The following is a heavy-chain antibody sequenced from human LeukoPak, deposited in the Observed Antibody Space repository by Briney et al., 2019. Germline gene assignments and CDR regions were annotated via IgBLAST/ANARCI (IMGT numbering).Heavy chain of an antibody. CDR1: GYSFTSYW. J-gene: IGHJ4*02. D-gene: IGHD3-22*01. V-gene: IGHV5-51*01. CDR3: ARRGGRYDSSGPLGN. Sequence: GESLKISCKGSGYSFTSYWIGWVRQMPGKGLEWMGIIYPGDSDTRYSPSFQGQVTISANKSIGTAYLQWSSLKASDTAMYYCARRGGRYDSSGPLGNWGQGTLVTVSS. CDR2: IYPGDSDT.